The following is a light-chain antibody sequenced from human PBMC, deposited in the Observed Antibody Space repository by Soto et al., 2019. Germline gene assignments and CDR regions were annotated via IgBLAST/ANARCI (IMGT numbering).Light chain of an antibody. J-gene: IGKJ1*01. Sequence: EIVLTQSPGTLSWSAGARATLSCRASQSVSSSFLAWYQQKPGQAPRLLIYGASSRATGIPDRFSGSGSGTDFTLTISGLEPEDFAVYYCQQYDNSPWTFGQGTKVEIK. CDR1: QSVSSSF. V-gene: IGKV3-20*01. CDR3: QQYDNSPWT. CDR2: GAS.